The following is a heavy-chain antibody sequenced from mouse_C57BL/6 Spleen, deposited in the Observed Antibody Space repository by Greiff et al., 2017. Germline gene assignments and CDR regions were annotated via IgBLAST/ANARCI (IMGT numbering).Heavy chain of an antibody. Sequence: VQLQQSGAELVRPGASVTLSCKASGYTFTDYEMHWVKQTPVHGLEWIGAIDPETGGTAYNQKFKGKARLTAYKSSRTAYMELRSLTSKDSAVYYCIRDGYYDAMDYWGQGTSVTVSS. V-gene: IGHV1-15*01. CDR3: IRDGYYDAMDY. J-gene: IGHJ4*01. D-gene: IGHD2-3*01. CDR1: GYTFTDYE. CDR2: IDPETGGT.